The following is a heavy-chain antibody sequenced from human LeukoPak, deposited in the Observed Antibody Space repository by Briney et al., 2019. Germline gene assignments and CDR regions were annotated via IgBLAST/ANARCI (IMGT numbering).Heavy chain of an antibody. CDR3: AKVVQNYAFDY. V-gene: IGHV3-30*18. D-gene: IGHD1-7*01. Sequence: GGSLRLSCAVSGFTFNSYAMHWVRQAPGKGLEWVAIISYGGRHKYYADSVKGRFTISRDNSKNTLYVQMDSLRAEDTAVYFCAKVVQNYAFDYWGQGTLVTVSS. CDR2: ISYGGRHK. J-gene: IGHJ4*02. CDR1: GFTFNSYA.